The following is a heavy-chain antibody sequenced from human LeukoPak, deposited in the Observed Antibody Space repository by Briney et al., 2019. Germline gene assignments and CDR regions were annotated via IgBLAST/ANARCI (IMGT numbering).Heavy chain of an antibody. CDR1: GFTFSNHA. D-gene: IGHD1-26*01. Sequence: GGSLRLSCATSGFTFSNHAMHWVRQASGKGLEWVSAIGTAGDTFYPGSVKGRFTISRENAKNSLSLQMNSLRAEDTAVYYCARDGGLIVGATHRHYYYYGMD. CDR3: ARDGGLIVGATHRHYYYYGMD. CDR2: IGTAGDT. J-gene: IGHJ6*01. V-gene: IGHV3-13*01.